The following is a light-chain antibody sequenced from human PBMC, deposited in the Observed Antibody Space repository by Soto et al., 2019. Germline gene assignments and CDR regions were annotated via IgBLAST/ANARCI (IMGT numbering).Light chain of an antibody. J-gene: IGKJ1*01. CDR2: WAY. Sequence: DIVMTQSPDSLAVSLGERATINCKSSQSVLYRSNNKNYLAWYQQKPGQPPKLLIYWAYTRESGVHDRFSGSGSGTDFTLTIRSLQAEDVAVYYCQQYYSTPRTFGQGTKVDIK. CDR3: QQYYSTPRT. V-gene: IGKV4-1*01. CDR1: QSVLYRSNNKNY.